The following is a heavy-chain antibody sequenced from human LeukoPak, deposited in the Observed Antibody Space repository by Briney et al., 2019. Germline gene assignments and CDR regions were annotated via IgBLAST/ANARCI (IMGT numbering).Heavy chain of an antibody. J-gene: IGHJ6*03. Sequence: ASVKVSCKASGYTFTGYYIHWVRQAPGQGLERMGWINPKSGDTKYAQSFQGRVTMTRDTSISTAYMELSSLRSDDTAVYYCARSTTVIPYYYYYMDVWGDGTTVTVSS. CDR3: ARSTTVIPYYYYYMDV. D-gene: IGHD4-11*01. CDR2: INPKSGDT. CDR1: GYTFTGYY. V-gene: IGHV1-2*02.